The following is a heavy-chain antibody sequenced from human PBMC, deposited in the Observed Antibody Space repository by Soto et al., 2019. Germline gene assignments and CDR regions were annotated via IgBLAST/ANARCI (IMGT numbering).Heavy chain of an antibody. CDR2: IIPILGIA. CDR1: GGTFSSYT. V-gene: IGHV1-69*02. CDR3: ARSVVPAAKYNWFDP. J-gene: IGHJ5*02. Sequence: GASVKVSCKASGGTFSSYTISWVRHAPGQGLEWMGRIIPILGIANYAQKFQGRVTITADKSTSTAYMELSSLRSEDTAVYYCARSVVPAAKYNWFDPWGQGTLVTVSS. D-gene: IGHD2-2*01.